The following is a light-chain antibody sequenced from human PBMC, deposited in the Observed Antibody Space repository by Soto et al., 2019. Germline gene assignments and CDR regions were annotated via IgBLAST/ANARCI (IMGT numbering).Light chain of an antibody. Sequence: IQFTQSPSSPSPSIANRVTITCRASQGIGSSLAWYQQEPGKAPKLLIYEASTLQSGVPSRFSGRGSGTDFTLTISGLQPEDFATYYCQQLNSYPFTFDQGTRLE. V-gene: IGKV1-9*01. CDR1: QGIGSS. J-gene: IGKJ5*01. CDR2: EAS. CDR3: QQLNSYPFT.